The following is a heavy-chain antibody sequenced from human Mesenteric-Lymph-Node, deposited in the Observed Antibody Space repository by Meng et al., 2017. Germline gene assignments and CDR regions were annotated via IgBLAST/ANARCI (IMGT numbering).Heavy chain of an antibody. CDR3: ARDRGSGNGGGFDS. Sequence: GSLRLSCTVSGGSVSSGSYYWSWIRQPPGKGLEWIGYIYYSGSTNYNPSFSGRVTISEDTSASQFSLTLTSVTATDTAVYYCARDRGSGNGGGFDSWSQGTLVTVSS. D-gene: IGHD6-19*01. CDR2: IYYSGST. J-gene: IGHJ4*02. V-gene: IGHV4-61*01. CDR1: GGSVSSGSYY.